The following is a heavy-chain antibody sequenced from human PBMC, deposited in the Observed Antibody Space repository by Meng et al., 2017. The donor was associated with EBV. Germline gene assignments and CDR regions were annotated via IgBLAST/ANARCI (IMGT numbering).Heavy chain of an antibody. Sequence: QIRVQDSCPTLGNATQTLPLTCTVSGFSRSTSGVGVGWIRQPPGNALEWLALIYWDDDKRYSPSLKSRLTITKDTSKNQVVLTMTNMDPVDTATYYCAHRRDEYSSSWYGWFDPWGQGTLVTVSS. CDR2: IYWDDDK. J-gene: IGHJ5*02. CDR1: GFSRSTSGVG. CDR3: AHRRDEYSSSWYGWFDP. V-gene: IGHV2-5*02. D-gene: IGHD6-13*01.